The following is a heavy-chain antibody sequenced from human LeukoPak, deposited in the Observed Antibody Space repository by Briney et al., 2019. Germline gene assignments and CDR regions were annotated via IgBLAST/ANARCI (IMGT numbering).Heavy chain of an antibody. CDR2: IYYSGST. CDR3: ARGIVGDTGSAFDI. D-gene: IGHD1-26*01. V-gene: IGHV4-39*07. Sequence: SETLPLTCTVSSGSISSSSFYWGWIRQPPGKGLEWIGSIYYSGSTYYNPSLKSRVTTSVDTSKNQFSLKLSSVTAADTAVYYCARGIVGDTGSAFDIWGQGTMVTVSS. J-gene: IGHJ3*02. CDR1: SGSISSSSFY.